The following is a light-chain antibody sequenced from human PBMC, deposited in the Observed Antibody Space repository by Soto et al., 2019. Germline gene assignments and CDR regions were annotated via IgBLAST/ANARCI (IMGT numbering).Light chain of an antibody. Sequence: QFALTQPASVSGSPGQSITISCTGTSDDVGGYNYVSWYQQHPGKAPKVMIYEVSNRPSGVSNRFSGSKSGNTASLTISGLQAEDEADYYCSSYTRSSTRVFGGGTKLTVL. CDR3: SSYTRSSTRV. V-gene: IGLV2-14*01. CDR1: SDDVGGYNY. CDR2: EVS. J-gene: IGLJ3*02.